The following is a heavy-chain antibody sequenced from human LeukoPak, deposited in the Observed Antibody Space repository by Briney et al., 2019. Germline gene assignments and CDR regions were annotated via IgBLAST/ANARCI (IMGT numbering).Heavy chain of an antibody. J-gene: IGHJ4*02. V-gene: IGHV1-2*02. Sequence: ASVKVSCKASGHTFTGYYMHWVRQAPGQGLEWMGWINPNSGGTNYAQKFQGRVTMTRDTSISTAYMELSRLRSDDTAVYYCARRYCSGGSCYNDYWGQGTLVTVSS. CDR1: GHTFTGYY. D-gene: IGHD2-15*01. CDR3: ARRYCSGGSCYNDY. CDR2: INPNSGGT.